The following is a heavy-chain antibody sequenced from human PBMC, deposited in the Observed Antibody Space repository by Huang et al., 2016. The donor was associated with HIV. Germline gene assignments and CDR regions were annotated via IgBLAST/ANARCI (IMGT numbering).Heavy chain of an antibody. CDR2: ISYDGKKK. D-gene: IGHD6-13*01. CDR3: AKGGSAAAVLDF. CDR1: GFTFSSYG. V-gene: IGHV3-30*18. J-gene: IGHJ4*02. Sequence: QVQLVESGGGVVQPGRSLRISCAASGFTFSSYGMHWVRQAPGKGVGWVAVISYDGKKKYYADSVKGRFSISRENSKTTVYLQLNRLRVEDTAVYYCAKGGSAAAVLDFWGQGTLVTVSS.